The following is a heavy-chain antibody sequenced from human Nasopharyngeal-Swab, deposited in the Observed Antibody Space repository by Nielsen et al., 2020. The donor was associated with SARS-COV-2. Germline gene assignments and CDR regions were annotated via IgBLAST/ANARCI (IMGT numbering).Heavy chain of an antibody. CDR2: IYSSGST. Sequence: SETLSLTCTVSGGSISSSSYYWGWIRQPPGKGLEWIGSIYSSGSTYYNPSLKSRVTISVDTSKNQFSLKLSSVTAADTAVYYCASCRTSITIFGVVIRNGMDVWGQGTTVTVSS. CDR3: ASCRTSITIFGVVIRNGMDV. J-gene: IGHJ6*02. CDR1: GGSISSSSYY. V-gene: IGHV4-39*01. D-gene: IGHD3-3*01.